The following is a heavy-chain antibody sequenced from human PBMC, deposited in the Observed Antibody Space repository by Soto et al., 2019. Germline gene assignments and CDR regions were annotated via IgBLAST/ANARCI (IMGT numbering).Heavy chain of an antibody. CDR2: IIPIFGTA. CDR3: ARVGGEMASINWFDP. V-gene: IGHV1-69*12. D-gene: IGHD3-16*01. CDR1: GGTFSSYA. Sequence: QVQLVQSGAEVKKPGSSVKVSCKASGGTFSSYAISWVRQAPGQGLEWMGGIIPIFGTANYAQKFQGRVTIXXDXSXITAYMELSSLRSEDTAVYYCARVGGEMASINWFDPWGQGTLVTVSS. J-gene: IGHJ5*02.